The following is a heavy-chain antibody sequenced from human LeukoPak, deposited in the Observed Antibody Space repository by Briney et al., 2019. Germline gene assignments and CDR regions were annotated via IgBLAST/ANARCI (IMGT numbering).Heavy chain of an antibody. V-gene: IGHV1-69*01. CDR3: ARGEAVAGTVDY. Sequence: ASVKVSCKASGGTFSSYAISWVRQAPGQGLEWMGGIIPIFGTAYYAQKFQGRVTITADESTSTAYMELSSLRSEDTAVYYCARGEAVAGTVDYWGQGTLVTVSS. J-gene: IGHJ4*02. D-gene: IGHD6-19*01. CDR2: IIPIFGTA. CDR1: GGTFSSYA.